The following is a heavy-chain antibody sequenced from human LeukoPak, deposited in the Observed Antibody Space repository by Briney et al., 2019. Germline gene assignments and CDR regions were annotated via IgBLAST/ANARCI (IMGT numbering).Heavy chain of an antibody. CDR3: ARDSSNAADY. CDR1: GFTFSNYG. J-gene: IGHJ4*02. Sequence: GGSLRLSCAASGFTFSNYGIHWVRQAPGKGLEWVAVIWYDGSNKHYADSVKGRFTISRDNSTNTLYLQMNSLRVEDTAVYYCARDSSNAADYWGQGSLVAVSS. V-gene: IGHV3-33*01. D-gene: IGHD6-13*01. CDR2: IWYDGSNK.